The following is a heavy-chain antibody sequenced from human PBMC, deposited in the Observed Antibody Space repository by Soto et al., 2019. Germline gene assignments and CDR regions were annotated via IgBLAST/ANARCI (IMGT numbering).Heavy chain of an antibody. D-gene: IGHD2-2*01. CDR2: IYYSGST. CDR1: GGSISSSSYY. Sequence: SETLSLTCTASGGSISSSSYYWGWIRQPPGKGLEWIGSIYYSGSTYYNPSLKSRVTISVDTSKNQFSLKLSSVTAADTAVYYCARADIIVVVPAAIPKIVWFDPWGQGTLVIVSS. CDR3: ARADIIVVVPAAIPKIVWFDP. J-gene: IGHJ5*02. V-gene: IGHV4-39*07.